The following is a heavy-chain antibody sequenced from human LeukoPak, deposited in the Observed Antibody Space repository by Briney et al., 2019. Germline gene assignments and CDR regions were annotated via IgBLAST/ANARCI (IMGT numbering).Heavy chain of an antibody. CDR2: FLYSGTT. D-gene: IGHD1-26*01. Sequence: SESLSLTCSVSNGAVKNYYWTWIRQPPGQGLEWIGNFLYSGTTTYRASLDSRLIISVDNSKNTVSLRLFSVTAADTAVYYCATLVYSGSRYHFDTWGQGTLVTVSS. CDR1: NGAVKNYY. V-gene: IGHV4-59*02. J-gene: IGHJ4*02. CDR3: ATLVYSGSRYHFDT.